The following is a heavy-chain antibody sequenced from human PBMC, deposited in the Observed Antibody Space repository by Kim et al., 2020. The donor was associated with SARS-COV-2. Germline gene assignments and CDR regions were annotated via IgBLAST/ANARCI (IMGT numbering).Heavy chain of an antibody. Sequence: GGSLRLSCAASGFTFSSYTMNWVRQAPGKGLEWVSSISGRNEYIYYANSVKGRFTNSRDNARNSLYLQMNTLRAEDTAVYYCASFSTSAAASSGYWGQGTLVTVSS. CDR1: GFTFSSYT. CDR2: ISGRNEYI. J-gene: IGHJ4*02. V-gene: IGHV3-21*01. CDR3: ASFSTSAAASSGY. D-gene: IGHD6-13*01.